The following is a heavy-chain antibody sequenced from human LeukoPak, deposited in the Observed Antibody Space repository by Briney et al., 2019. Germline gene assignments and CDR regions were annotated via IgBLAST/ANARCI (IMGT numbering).Heavy chain of an antibody. Sequence: SETLSLTCTVSGGSISSYYWSWIRQPAGKGLEWIGRIYTSGSTNYNPSLKSRVTMSVDMSKNQFSLKLSSVTAADTAVYYCARGGQYGDYWYFDLWGRGTLVTVSS. V-gene: IGHV4-4*07. CDR1: GGSISSYY. CDR2: IYTSGST. J-gene: IGHJ2*01. CDR3: ARGGQYGDYWYFDL. D-gene: IGHD4-17*01.